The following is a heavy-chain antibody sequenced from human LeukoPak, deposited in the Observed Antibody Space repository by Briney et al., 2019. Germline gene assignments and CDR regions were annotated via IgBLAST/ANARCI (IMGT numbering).Heavy chain of an antibody. CDR2: IYYSGST. CDR1: GGSISSYY. CDR3: ARTDLTGFDY. Sequence: SETLSLTCTVSGGSISSYYWSWIRQPPGKGLEWIGYIYYSGSTNYNPSLKSRVTISVDTSKNQFSLKLSSVTAADTAVYYCARTDLTGFDYWGQGTLVTVSS. D-gene: IGHD4/OR15-4a*01. J-gene: IGHJ4*02. V-gene: IGHV4-59*01.